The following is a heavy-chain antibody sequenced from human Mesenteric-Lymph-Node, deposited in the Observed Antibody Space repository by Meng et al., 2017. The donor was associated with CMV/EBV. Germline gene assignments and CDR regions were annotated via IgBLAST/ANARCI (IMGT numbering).Heavy chain of an antibody. Sequence: GSLRLSCTVSGYSISSGYYWGWIRQPPGKGLEWIGSIYHSGSTYYNPSLKSRVTISVDTSKNQFSLKLSSVTAADTAVYYCARGPSVGSYRALKYWGQGTLVTVSS. J-gene: IGHJ4*02. V-gene: IGHV4-38-2*02. D-gene: IGHD1-26*01. CDR2: IYHSGST. CDR3: ARGPSVGSYRALKY. CDR1: GYSISSGYY.